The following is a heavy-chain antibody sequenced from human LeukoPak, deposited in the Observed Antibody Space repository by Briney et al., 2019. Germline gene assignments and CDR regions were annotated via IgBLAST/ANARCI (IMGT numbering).Heavy chain of an antibody. J-gene: IGHJ4*02. CDR3: ARESSMIVWFNQFDY. CDR2: ISYDGSNK. CDR1: GFTFSSYG. V-gene: IGHV3-30*03. Sequence: GGSLRLSCAASGFTFSSYGMHWVRQAPGKGLEWVAVISYDGSNKYYADSVKGRFTISRDNSKNTLYLQMNSLRAEDTAVYYCARESSMIVWFNQFDYWGQGTLVTVSS. D-gene: IGHD3-22*01.